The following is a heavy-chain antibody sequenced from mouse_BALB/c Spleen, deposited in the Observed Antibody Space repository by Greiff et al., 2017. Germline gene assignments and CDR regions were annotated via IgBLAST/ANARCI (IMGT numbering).Heavy chain of an antibody. V-gene: IGHV5-9-4*01. D-gene: IGHD4-1*01. CDR2: ISSGGSYT. CDR3: ASWDRFAY. J-gene: IGHJ3*01. Sequence: EVKLKESGGGLVKPGGSLKLSCAASGFTFSSYAMSWVRQSPEKRLEWVAEISSGGSYTYYPDTVTGRFTISRDNAKNTLYLEMSSLRSEDTAMYYCASWDRFAYWGQGTLVTVSA. CDR1: GFTFSSYA.